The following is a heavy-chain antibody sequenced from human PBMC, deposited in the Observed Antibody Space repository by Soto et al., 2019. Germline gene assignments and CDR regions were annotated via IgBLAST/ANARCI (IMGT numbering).Heavy chain of an antibody. Sequence: QVQLLQSGAEVKKPGASVKVSCKASGDTFTANYIHWVRQAPGHGFEWMGWINPKSCGTKYPQKFQGRVTMTRDTSVSTVYMTLTRLTSDDTAVYYCARDLAKGGGSAGFDYWGQGTLVTVSS. CDR1: GDTFTANY. CDR3: ARDLAKGGGSAGFDY. CDR2: INPKSCGT. D-gene: IGHD1-26*01. J-gene: IGHJ4*02. V-gene: IGHV1-2*02.